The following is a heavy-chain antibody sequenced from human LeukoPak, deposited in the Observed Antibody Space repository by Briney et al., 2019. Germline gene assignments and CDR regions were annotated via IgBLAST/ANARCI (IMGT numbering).Heavy chain of an antibody. CDR3: TRMTTGHDY. CDR1: GVSFDDYY. J-gene: IGHJ4*02. CDR2: INHSGYT. V-gene: IGHV4-34*01. D-gene: IGHD4-17*01. Sequence: SETLSLTCAVSGVSFDDYYWAWVRQTPGKGLEWIGEINHSGYTNDSPSLKSRVTPSIDTSRKQFSLNLRSVTVADAGIYYCTRMTTGHDYWGQGTLVTVSS.